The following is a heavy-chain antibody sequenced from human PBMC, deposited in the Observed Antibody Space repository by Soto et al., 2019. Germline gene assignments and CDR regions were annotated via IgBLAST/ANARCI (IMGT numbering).Heavy chain of an antibody. J-gene: IGHJ4*02. D-gene: IGHD2-15*01. CDR2: IWLDGSNQ. Sequence: QVQLVESGGGVVQPGRSLRLSCAVSGFAFSSYGMHWVRQAPGKGLEWVAVIWLDGSNQFYADSVKGRFTISRDNSKNMLYLQMNSLRAEDTAVYYCARTEDGSKMRAFDYWGQGALVTVSS. CDR1: GFAFSSYG. V-gene: IGHV3-33*01. CDR3: ARTEDGSKMRAFDY.